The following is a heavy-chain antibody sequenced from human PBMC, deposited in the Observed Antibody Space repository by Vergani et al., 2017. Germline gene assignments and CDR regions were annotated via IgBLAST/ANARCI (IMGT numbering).Heavy chain of an antibody. V-gene: IGHV3-23*01. J-gene: IGHJ4*02. Sequence: EVQLLESGGGLVQPGGSLRLSCEASGFTFIMHAMSWVRQAPGKGLEWVSTLSASDRRTHYADSVKGRFTISRDNGNNSVYLQMNSLRVEDTAVYYCATDKMIGRWMQFVYWGQGTLVSVSS. D-gene: IGHD5-24*01. CDR2: LSASDRRT. CDR1: GFTFIMHA. CDR3: ATDKMIGRWMQFVY.